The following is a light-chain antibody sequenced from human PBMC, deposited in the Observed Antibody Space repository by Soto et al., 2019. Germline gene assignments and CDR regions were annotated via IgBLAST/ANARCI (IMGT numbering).Light chain of an antibody. CDR3: PQSYSMPTWT. Sequence: DINMTESPSTLSGSVGDRVTITCRASHTISSWLAWYQHKPGKAPKLLTYDASNLDSGVPSRFSGSGSGTEFSLTISNLQPEDSATYFCPQSYSMPTWTFGQGTRWIS. CDR1: HTISSW. V-gene: IGKV1-5*01. J-gene: IGKJ1*01. CDR2: DAS.